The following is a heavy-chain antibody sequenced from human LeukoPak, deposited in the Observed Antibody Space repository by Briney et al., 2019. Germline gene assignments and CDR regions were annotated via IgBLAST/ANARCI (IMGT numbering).Heavy chain of an antibody. CDR2: MNGYNGNT. CDR3: ARGRDVVHFDY. J-gene: IGHJ4*02. CDR1: GYTFTSYG. V-gene: IGHV1-18*01. Sequence: GASVKVSCKASGYTFTSYGITWVRQAPGQGLEWMGWMNGYNGNTNYAQKLQGRVTMTTDTSTNTVYMDLSSLRSEDTAVYYCARGRDVVHFDYWGQGTLVTVSS. D-gene: IGHD2-21*01.